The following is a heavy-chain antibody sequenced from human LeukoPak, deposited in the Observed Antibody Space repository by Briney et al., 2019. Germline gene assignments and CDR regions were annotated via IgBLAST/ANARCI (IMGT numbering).Heavy chain of an antibody. J-gene: IGHJ6*03. Sequence: PSETLSLTCSVSGGSISSYYWSWIRQPPGKGLEWLGNIYYSGSTNYNPSLKSRVTISVDMSKNQFSPKLSSVTAADTAVYYCARGGEIVVVVAATRNYYYYMDVWGKGTTVTVSS. CDR2: IYYSGST. V-gene: IGHV4-59*12. CDR1: GGSISSYY. D-gene: IGHD2-15*01. CDR3: ARGGEIVVVVAATRNYYYYMDV.